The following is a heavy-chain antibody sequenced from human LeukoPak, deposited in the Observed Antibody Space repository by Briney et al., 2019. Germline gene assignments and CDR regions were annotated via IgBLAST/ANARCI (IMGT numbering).Heavy chain of an antibody. J-gene: IGHJ5*02. D-gene: IGHD1-26*01. CDR3: TREVRSAWASFDP. CDR2: IHYSARI. Sequence: SETLSLTCTVSGYSISSGYYWGWIRQPPGKGLEWIGSIHYSARIYYNPSLKSRLTISPDTSKNQFSLKPTSVTAADTAVYYCTREVRSAWASFDPWGQGTLVIVSS. CDR1: GYSISSGYY. V-gene: IGHV4-38-2*02.